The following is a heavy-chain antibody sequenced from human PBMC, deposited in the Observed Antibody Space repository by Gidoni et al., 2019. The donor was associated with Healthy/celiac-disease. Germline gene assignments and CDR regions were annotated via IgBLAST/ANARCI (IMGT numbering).Heavy chain of an antibody. CDR3: AKDEERAPIDAFDI. D-gene: IGHD2-2*02. V-gene: IGHV3-9*01. CDR2: ISGNRGSI. Sequence: EVQLVESGGGLVQPGRSLRLSCTASGFTFDDYAMHWVRQAPGKGLEWVSGISGNRGSICYADSVKGRFTSSRDNAKNSLYMQMNSLRAEDTALYYWAKDEERAPIDAFDIWGQGTMVTVSS. CDR1: GFTFDDYA. J-gene: IGHJ3*02.